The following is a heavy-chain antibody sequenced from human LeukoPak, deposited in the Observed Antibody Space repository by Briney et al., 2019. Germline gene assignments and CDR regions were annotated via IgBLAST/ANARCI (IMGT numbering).Heavy chain of an antibody. D-gene: IGHD3-10*02. J-gene: IGHJ6*04. V-gene: IGHV3-48*03. Sequence: GGSLRLSCAASGFTFSSYEMNWVRQAPGKGLEWVSYISSSGSTIYCADSVRGRFTISRDNAKNSLYLQMNSLRAEDTAVYYCAELGITMIGGVWGKGTTVTISS. CDR2: ISSSGSTI. CDR1: GFTFSSYE. CDR3: AELGITMIGGV.